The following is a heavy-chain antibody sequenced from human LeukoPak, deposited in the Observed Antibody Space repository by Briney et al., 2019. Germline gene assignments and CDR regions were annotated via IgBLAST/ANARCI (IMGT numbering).Heavy chain of an antibody. J-gene: IGHJ5*02. CDR1: GFTFSSYS. Sequence: GGSLRLSCAASGFTFSSYSMNWVRQAPGKGLEWVSYISSSSSTIYYADSVKGRFTISRDNAKNSLYLQMNSLGAEDTAVYYCARDRGSPNLNWFDPWGQGTLVTVSS. D-gene: IGHD1-26*01. CDR3: ARDRGSPNLNWFDP. CDR2: ISSSSSTI. V-gene: IGHV3-48*01.